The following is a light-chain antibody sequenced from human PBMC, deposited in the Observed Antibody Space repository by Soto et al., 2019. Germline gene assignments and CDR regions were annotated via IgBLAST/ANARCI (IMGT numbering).Light chain of an antibody. CDR1: SGNIASNY. CDR3: QSYDSSNHQV. J-gene: IGLJ3*02. Sequence: NFMLTQPHSVSESPGKTVTISCTRSSGNIASNYVQWYQQRPGSAPTTVIYEDNQRPSGVPDRFSGSIDSSSNSASLTISGLKNEDEADYYCQSYDSSNHQVFGGGTKLTVL. V-gene: IGLV6-57*04. CDR2: EDN.